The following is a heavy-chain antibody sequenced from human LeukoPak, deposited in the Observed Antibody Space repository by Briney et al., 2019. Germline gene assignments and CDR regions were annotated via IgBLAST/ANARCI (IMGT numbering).Heavy chain of an antibody. CDR1: GYIFTSYP. Sequence: ASVKVSCTASGYIFTSYPIHWVRQAPGQRLEWMGWINTGNGNTKYSQKFEGRVTVTRDTSATAAYMELSSLRSEDTAVYYCARSSSGIYYYYGMDVWGQGTTVTVSS. V-gene: IGHV1-3*04. D-gene: IGHD3-22*01. CDR3: ARSSSGIYYYYGMDV. J-gene: IGHJ6*02. CDR2: INTGNGNT.